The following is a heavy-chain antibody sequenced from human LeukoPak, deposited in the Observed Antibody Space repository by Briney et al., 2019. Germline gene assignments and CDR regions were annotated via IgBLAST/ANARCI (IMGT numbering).Heavy chain of an antibody. J-gene: IGHJ4*02. Sequence: GGSLRLSCAASGFTSSSYEMNWVRQAPGKGLEWVSYISSSGSTIYYADSVKGRFTISRDNAKNSLYLQMNSLRAEDTAVYYCARDGYDEDNFDYWGQGTLVTVSS. CDR1: GFTSSSYE. V-gene: IGHV3-48*03. D-gene: IGHD5-12*01. CDR2: ISSSGSTI. CDR3: ARDGYDEDNFDY.